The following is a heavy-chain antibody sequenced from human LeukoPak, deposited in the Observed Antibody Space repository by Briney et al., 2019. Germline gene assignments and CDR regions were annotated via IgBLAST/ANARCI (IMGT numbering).Heavy chain of an antibody. D-gene: IGHD1-20*01. J-gene: IGHJ5*02. V-gene: IGHV1-8*01. Sequence: ASVKVSCKASGYTFTSYDINWVRQATGQGLEWMGWMNPNSGNTGYAQKSQGRVTMTRNTSISTAYMELSSLRSEDTAVYYCAREESGITGTSGGFDPWGQGTLVTVSS. CDR1: GYTFTSYD. CDR3: AREESGITGTSGGFDP. CDR2: MNPNSGNT.